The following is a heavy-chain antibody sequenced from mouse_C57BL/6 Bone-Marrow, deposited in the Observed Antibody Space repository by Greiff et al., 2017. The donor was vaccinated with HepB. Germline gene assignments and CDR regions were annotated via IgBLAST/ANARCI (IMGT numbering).Heavy chain of an antibody. V-gene: IGHV1-18*01. Sequence: EVKLMESGPELVKPGASVKIPCKASGYTFTDYNMDWVKQSHGKSLEWIGDINPNNGGTIYNQKFKGKATLTVDKSSSTAYMELRSLTSEDTAVYYCASLSYDCYYVWFAYWGQGTLVTVSA. CDR2: INPNNGGT. J-gene: IGHJ3*01. CDR1: GYTFTDYN. D-gene: IGHD2-3*01. CDR3: ASLSYDCYYVWFAY.